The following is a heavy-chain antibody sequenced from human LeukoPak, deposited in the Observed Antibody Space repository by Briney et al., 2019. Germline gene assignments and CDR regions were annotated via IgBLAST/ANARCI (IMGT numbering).Heavy chain of an antibody. V-gene: IGHV3-48*03. Sequence: GGSLRLSCAASGFTFSSYEMNWVRQAPGKGLEWVSYISSSGSTIYYADSVKGRFTISRDNAKNSLYLQMNSLRAEDTAVYYCARGAGGFDPDLYYFDHWGQGTLVTVSS. J-gene: IGHJ4*02. D-gene: IGHD2-8*02. CDR1: GFTFSSYE. CDR3: ARGAGGFDPDLYYFDH. CDR2: ISSSGSTI.